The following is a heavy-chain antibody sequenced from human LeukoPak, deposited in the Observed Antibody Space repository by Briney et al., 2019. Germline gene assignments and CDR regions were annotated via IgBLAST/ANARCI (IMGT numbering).Heavy chain of an antibody. J-gene: IGHJ4*02. D-gene: IGHD1-26*01. CDR1: GFTFSSYA. CDR2: ISYDGSNK. CDR3: AKYGRGSYFDY. V-gene: IGHV3-30*18. Sequence: PGRSLRLSCAASGFTFSSYAMHWVRQAPGKGLEWVAVISYDGSNKYYADSVKGRFTISRDNSKNTLYLQMNSLRAEDTAVYYCAKYGRGSYFDYWGQGTLDTVSS.